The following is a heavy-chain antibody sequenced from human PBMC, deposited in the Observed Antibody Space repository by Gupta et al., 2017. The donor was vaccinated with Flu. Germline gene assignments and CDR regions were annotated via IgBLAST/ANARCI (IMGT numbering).Heavy chain of an antibody. CDR2: IKQDGSEK. CDR1: GFPFSSFW. J-gene: IGHJ4*02. V-gene: IGHV3-7*01. D-gene: IGHD1-20*01. Sequence: EVQLVESGGGLVQPGGSLRLSCAASGFPFSSFWMRWVRQAPGKGLEWVANIKQDGSEKYYVDSVKGRFTISRDNAKNSVYLRMNSLGAEDTAVYYCARHPHLYNWSQARIENWGQGTLVTVSS. CDR3: ARHPHLYNWSQARIEN.